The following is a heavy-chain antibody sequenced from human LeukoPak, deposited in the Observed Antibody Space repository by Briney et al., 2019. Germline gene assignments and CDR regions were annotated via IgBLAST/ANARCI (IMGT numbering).Heavy chain of an antibody. CDR3: AKAWGTAVMDY. J-gene: IGHJ4*02. CDR1: GFTFSSYA. Sequence: GGSLRLSCAASGFTFSSYAMGWVRQAPGRGLEWVSGIGGSGTDTYYADSVKGWFTISRDNSKNTLYLQMNSLRAEDTAVYYCAKAWGTAVMDYWGQGTLVTVSS. CDR2: IGGSGTDT. D-gene: IGHD3-16*01. V-gene: IGHV3-23*01.